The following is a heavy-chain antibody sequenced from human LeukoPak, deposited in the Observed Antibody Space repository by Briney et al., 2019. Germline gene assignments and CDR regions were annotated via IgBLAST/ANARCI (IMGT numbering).Heavy chain of an antibody. Sequence: SETLSLTCTVSSGSISGHYWSWIRQSPGRGLEWIGNIYTSGITKYNPSLNSRVTISIDTSKNRFSLKVTSMTAADTAIYYCARQAQDGTDNYFDPWGRGILVTVSS. CDR2: IYTSGIT. J-gene: IGHJ5*02. V-gene: IGHV4-4*09. CDR3: ARQAQDGTDNYFDP. CDR1: SGSISGHY. D-gene: IGHD1-14*01.